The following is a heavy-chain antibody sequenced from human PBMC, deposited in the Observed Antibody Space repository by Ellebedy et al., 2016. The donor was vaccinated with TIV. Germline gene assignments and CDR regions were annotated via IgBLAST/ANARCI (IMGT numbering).Heavy chain of an antibody. CDR3: SRGLGVVPDS. Sequence: AASVKVSCKASGYSFTGYDVNWVRRATGQGLEWMGWIGPDTGNTAYAQKFRGRVTMTKNTSISTAYMELSSLTSEDTAVYYCSRGLGVVPDSWGQGTRVTVSS. J-gene: IGHJ4*02. V-gene: IGHV1-8*01. CDR1: GYSFTGYD. CDR2: IGPDTGNT. D-gene: IGHD2-21*01.